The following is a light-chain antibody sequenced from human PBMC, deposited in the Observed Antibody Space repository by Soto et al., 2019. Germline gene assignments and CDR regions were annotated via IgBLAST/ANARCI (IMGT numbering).Light chain of an antibody. J-gene: IGKJ1*01. Sequence: DIQMTQSPSTLSASVGDRVTITCRASQSMNDWLAWYQQKPGKAPKVLIYDASSLQSGVPSRFSGSGSGTEFTLTIDCLQPDDVATYYCLRYNAFSQTFGQGTKV. CDR1: QSMNDW. CDR3: LRYNAFSQT. V-gene: IGKV1-5*01. CDR2: DAS.